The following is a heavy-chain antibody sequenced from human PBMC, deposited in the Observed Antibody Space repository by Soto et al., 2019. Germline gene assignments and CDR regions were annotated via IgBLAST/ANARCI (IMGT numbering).Heavy chain of an antibody. CDR3: AKDLVGSNADYYDY. Sequence: GGSLRLSCAASGFTVSSNYMTWVRQAPGKGLEWVSAIYSGGSTYYADSVKGRFTISRENSKNTLYLQMNSLRAEDAAVYYCAKDLVGSNADYYDYWGQGTLVTVSS. V-gene: IGHV3-53*01. CDR1: GFTVSSNY. CDR2: IYSGGST. D-gene: IGHD2-15*01. J-gene: IGHJ4*02.